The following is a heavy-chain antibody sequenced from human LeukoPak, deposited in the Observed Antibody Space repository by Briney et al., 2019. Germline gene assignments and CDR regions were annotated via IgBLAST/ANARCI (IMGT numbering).Heavy chain of an antibody. CDR3: ARAVGYSGYSDY. CDR1: GFTFSSYS. CDR2: ISSSSYI. J-gene: IGHJ4*02. D-gene: IGHD5-12*01. Sequence: GGSLRLSCAASGFTFSSYSMNWVRQAPGKGLEWVSPISSSSYIYYADSVKGRFTISRDNAKNSLYLQMNSLRAEDTADYYCARAVGYSGYSDYWGQGTLVTVSS. V-gene: IGHV3-21*01.